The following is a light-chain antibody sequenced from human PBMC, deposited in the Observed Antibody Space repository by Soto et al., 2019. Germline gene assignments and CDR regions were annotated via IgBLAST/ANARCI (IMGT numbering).Light chain of an antibody. CDR3: QSYDSSLSVA. Sequence: QSVLTQPPSVSGAPGQRVTISGTGSSSNIGAGYDVHWYQQLPGTAPKLLIYGNSNRPSGVPDRFSGSKSGTSASLAITGLQAEDEADYYCQSYDSSLSVAFGGGTKLTVL. V-gene: IGLV1-40*01. CDR2: GNS. J-gene: IGLJ2*01. CDR1: SSNIGAGYD.